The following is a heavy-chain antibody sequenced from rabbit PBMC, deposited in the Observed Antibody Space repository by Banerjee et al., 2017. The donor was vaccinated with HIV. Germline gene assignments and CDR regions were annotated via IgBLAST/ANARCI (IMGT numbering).Heavy chain of an antibody. V-gene: IGHV1S40*01. CDR1: GFDFSSNA. CDR2: INTNSGNT. Sequence: QSLEESGGDLAKPGASLTLTWIASGFDFSSNAMCWVRQAPGKGLEWIACINTNSGNTVYASWAKGRFTISKTSSTTVTLQMTSLTAADTATYFCARDLAGVVGWNFGLWGPGTLVTVS. J-gene: IGHJ4*01. D-gene: IGHD4-1*01. CDR3: ARDLAGVVGWNFGL.